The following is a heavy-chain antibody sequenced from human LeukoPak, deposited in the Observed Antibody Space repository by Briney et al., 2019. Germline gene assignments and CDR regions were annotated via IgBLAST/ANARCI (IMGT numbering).Heavy chain of an antibody. CDR2: ITGSGRTT. J-gene: IGHJ4*02. CDR3: VRAVGAADSY. CDR1: GFTFATYA. Sequence: GGSLRLSCAASGFTFATYAMSWVRQAPGKGLKWVSGITGSGRTTYYADSVKGRFTISRDNSKNTLYLQMNSLRAEDTAIYYCVRAVGAADSYWGQGALVTVSS. V-gene: IGHV3-23*01. D-gene: IGHD6-13*01.